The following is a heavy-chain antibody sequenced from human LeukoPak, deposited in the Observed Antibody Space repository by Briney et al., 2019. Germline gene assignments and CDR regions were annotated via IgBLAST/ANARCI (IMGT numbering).Heavy chain of an antibody. D-gene: IGHD3-22*01. Sequence: GGSLRLSCSASGFTFSRYAMHWARQAPGKGLEYVSAIGTNGNTYYADSVKGRFAISRDNSKNTVYLQMSSLRAEDTAVYHCVKDDSYHYDTSTYVAWGQGTLVTVSS. J-gene: IGHJ5*02. CDR3: VKDDSYHYDTSTYVA. CDR1: GFTFSRYA. CDR2: IGTNGNT. V-gene: IGHV3-64D*06.